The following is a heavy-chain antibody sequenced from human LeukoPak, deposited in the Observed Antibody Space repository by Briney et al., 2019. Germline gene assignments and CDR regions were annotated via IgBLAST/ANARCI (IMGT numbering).Heavy chain of an antibody. V-gene: IGHV3-11*01. Sequence: GGSLRLSCTASGLTFSDYSLSWIRQSPGKGLEWISYITSGGGSIFYADFVEGRFTISRDNAENSLYLQLNGLRDEDTAVYYCARWIDGFDVWGQGTMVTVSS. D-gene: IGHD2-2*03. CDR2: ITSGGGSI. J-gene: IGHJ3*01. CDR3: ARWIDGFDV. CDR1: GLTFSDYS.